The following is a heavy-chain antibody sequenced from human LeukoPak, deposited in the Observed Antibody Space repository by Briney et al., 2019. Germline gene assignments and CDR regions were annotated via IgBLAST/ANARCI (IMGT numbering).Heavy chain of an antibody. Sequence: PSETLSLICTVSGGPMSSSRYYWVWIRQPPGKGLEWIGSIYYSGSTYYNPSLKSRVTISVDTSKNQFSLKLSSVTAADTAVYFCSILEHGDLHLQPWGQGTLVTVSS. CDR2: IYYSGST. CDR1: GGPMSSSRYY. V-gene: IGHV4-39*01. CDR3: SILEHGDLHLQP. J-gene: IGHJ1*01. D-gene: IGHD4-17*01.